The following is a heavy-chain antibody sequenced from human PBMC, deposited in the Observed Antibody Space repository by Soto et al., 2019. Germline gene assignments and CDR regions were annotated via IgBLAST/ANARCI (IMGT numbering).Heavy chain of an antibody. J-gene: IGHJ5*02. Sequence: GGSTRISCAASGFTFCSYAMHWVRQAPGKGLEWVAVISYDGSNKYYADSVKGRFTISRDNSKNTLYLQMNSLRAEDTAVYYSARDLSPSSSSWYIFQWFDPWGQGTLVTVSS. CDR2: ISYDGSNK. D-gene: IGHD6-13*01. V-gene: IGHV3-30-3*01. CDR1: GFTFCSYA. CDR3: ARDLSPSSSSWYIFQWFDP.